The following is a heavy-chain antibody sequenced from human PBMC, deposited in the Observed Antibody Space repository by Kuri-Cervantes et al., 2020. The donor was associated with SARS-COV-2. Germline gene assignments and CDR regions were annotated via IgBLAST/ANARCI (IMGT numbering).Heavy chain of an antibody. CDR1: GFTFSSYG. D-gene: IGHD3-10*01. CDR2: IWYDGSNK. CDR3: AREGYYYGSGNDY. V-gene: IGHV3-33*01. Sequence: GESLKISCAASGFTFSSYGMHWVRQAPGKGLEWVAVIWYDGSNKYYADSVKGRFTISRDNSKNTLYLQMNSLRVEDTAVYYCAREGYYYGSGNDYWGQGTLVTVSS. J-gene: IGHJ4*02.